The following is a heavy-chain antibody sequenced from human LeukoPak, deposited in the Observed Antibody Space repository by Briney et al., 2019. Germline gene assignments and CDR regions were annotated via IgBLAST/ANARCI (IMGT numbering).Heavy chain of an antibody. D-gene: IGHD4-23*01. CDR2: IIPIFGTA. CDR1: GGTFSSYA. J-gene: IGHJ6*02. Sequence: SVKVSCKASGGTFSSYAISWVRQAPGQGLEWMGGIIPIFGTANYAQKFQGRVTITADESTSTAYMELSSLRSEDTAVYYCARLLRYGGNPRDYGMDVWGQGPTVTVSS. V-gene: IGHV1-69*13. CDR3: ARLLRYGGNPRDYGMDV.